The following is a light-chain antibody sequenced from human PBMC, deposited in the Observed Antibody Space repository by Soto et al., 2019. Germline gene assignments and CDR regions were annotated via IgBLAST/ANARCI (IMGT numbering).Light chain of an antibody. J-gene: IGKJ5*01. CDR2: AAS. CDR1: QTIRSW. CDR3: KQLNSYPN. V-gene: IGKV1-5*01. Sequence: DIHMTHSPSTLSGSVVYRVTITLRSSQTIRSWLGWYQQKPGRAPKLLIYAASTLQSGVPSRFSGSGSGTDFTLTISSLQPEDSATYYCKQLNSYPNFGQGTRLEIK.